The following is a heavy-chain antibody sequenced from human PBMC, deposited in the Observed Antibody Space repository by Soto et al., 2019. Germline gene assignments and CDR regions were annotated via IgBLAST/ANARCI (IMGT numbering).Heavy chain of an antibody. Sequence: GASVKVSCKASGYIFTSYYIHWVRQAPGQGLEWMGWINPFDGSRMFAQSFQGRVTMTRDTSTSTVYMEVSSLRSEDTAVYYCASTTSTPWDAFDIWGQGTMVTVSS. D-gene: IGHD4-17*01. CDR3: ASTTSTPWDAFDI. J-gene: IGHJ3*02. CDR1: GYIFTSYY. CDR2: INPFDGSR. V-gene: IGHV1-46*01.